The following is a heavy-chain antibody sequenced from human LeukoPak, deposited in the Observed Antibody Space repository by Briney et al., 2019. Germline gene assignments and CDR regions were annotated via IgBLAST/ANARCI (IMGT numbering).Heavy chain of an antibody. CDR3: ARGSAYSYSFTGRERTKSRLDY. CDR1: GFTFSSYG. CDR2: ISGSGGST. D-gene: IGHD5-18*01. V-gene: IGHV3-23*01. J-gene: IGHJ4*02. Sequence: PGGSLRLSCAASGFTFSSYGMSWVRQAPGKGLEWVSAISGSGGSTYYADSVKGRFTISRDNSKNTLYLQMNSLRAEDTAVYYCARGSAYSYSFTGRERTKSRLDYWGQGTLVTVSS.